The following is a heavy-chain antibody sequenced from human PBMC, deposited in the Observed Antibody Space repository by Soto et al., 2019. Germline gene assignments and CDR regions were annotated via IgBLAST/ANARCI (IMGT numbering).Heavy chain of an antibody. CDR3: ARSQGFLDY. Sequence: PSQTLSLTCVISGDSVSSNSAAWNWIRQSPSGGLEWLGRTYYRSKWYNEYAVSVKSRITVNPDTSKNQFSLQLNSVTPEDTAIYYCARSQGFLDYWGQGTLVTVSS. CDR1: GDSVSSNSAA. V-gene: IGHV6-1*01. J-gene: IGHJ4*02. CDR2: TYYRSKWYN. D-gene: IGHD2-15*01.